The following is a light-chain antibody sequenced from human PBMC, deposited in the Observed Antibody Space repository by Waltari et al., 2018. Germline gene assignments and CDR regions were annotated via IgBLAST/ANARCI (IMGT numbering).Light chain of an antibody. CDR2: HAS. Sequence: EIVLTQSPATRPLSPGERATLPCRASQSVSTFLAWYQQKPGQAPRLLIYHASNRATGIPARFSGRGSGTNFTLTISSLEPEDFAVYYCQQRANWPPLSFGGGTRVEIK. CDR1: QSVSTF. CDR3: QQRANWPPLS. V-gene: IGKV3-11*01. J-gene: IGKJ4*01.